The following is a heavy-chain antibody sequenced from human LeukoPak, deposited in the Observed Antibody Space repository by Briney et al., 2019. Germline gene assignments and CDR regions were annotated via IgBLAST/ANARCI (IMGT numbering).Heavy chain of an antibody. V-gene: IGHV1-18*04. CDR2: ISAYNGNT. D-gene: IGHD3-9*01. Sequence: ASVKVSCKASGYTFTSYGISWVRQAPGQGLEWMGWISAYNGNTNYAQKLQGRVTITTDTSTSTAYMELRSLRSDDTAVYYCARGYDILTGYYKGQGQYYFDYWGQGTLVTVSS. J-gene: IGHJ4*02. CDR3: ARGYDILTGYYKGQGQYYFDY. CDR1: GYTFTSYG.